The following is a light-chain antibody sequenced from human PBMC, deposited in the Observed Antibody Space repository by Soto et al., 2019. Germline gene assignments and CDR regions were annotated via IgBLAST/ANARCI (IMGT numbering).Light chain of an antibody. V-gene: IGKV1-5*01. CDR3: QQYNTFPLT. CDR1: QPISTW. Sequence: DIQVTQSPSTLSASVGDRVTITCRASQPISTWLAWYQEKPGKAPKLLIYDASSLEGGVPSRFSGSGSGTEFTLSISSLQPDDFASYYCQQYNTFPLTFGGGTKVDIK. CDR2: DAS. J-gene: IGKJ4*01.